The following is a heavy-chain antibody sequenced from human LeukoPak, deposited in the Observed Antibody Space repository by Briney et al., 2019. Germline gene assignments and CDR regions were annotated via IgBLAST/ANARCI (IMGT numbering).Heavy chain of an antibody. J-gene: IGHJ4*02. D-gene: IGHD5-18*01. Sequence: SETLSLTCTVSGGSISSSSYYWGWIRQPPGKGLEWIGSIYYSGSTYYNPSLKSRVTISVDTSKNQFSLKLSSVTAAETAVYYCARLGDRNSGYSYGYPVGYWGQGTLVTVSS. CDR3: ARLGDRNSGYSYGYPVGY. CDR2: IYYSGST. CDR1: GGSISSSSYY. V-gene: IGHV4-39*01.